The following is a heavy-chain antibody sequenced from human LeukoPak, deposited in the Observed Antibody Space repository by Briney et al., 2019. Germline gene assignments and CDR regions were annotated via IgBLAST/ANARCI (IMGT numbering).Heavy chain of an antibody. CDR3: ARDLYDYVWGSYGVPDY. CDR2: ISGSGGIT. CDR1: GFSFSTYA. Sequence: GGSLRLSCVASGFSFSTYAMSWVRQAPGKGMEWVSGISGSGGITYHADSVKDRFSISRDNSKNTLYLQMNSLRAEDTAVYYCARDLYDYVWGSYGVPDYWGQGTLVTVSS. V-gene: IGHV3-23*01. J-gene: IGHJ4*02. D-gene: IGHD3-16*01.